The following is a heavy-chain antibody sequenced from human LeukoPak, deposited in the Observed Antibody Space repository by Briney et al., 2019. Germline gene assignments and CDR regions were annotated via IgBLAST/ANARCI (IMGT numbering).Heavy chain of an antibody. D-gene: IGHD5-24*01. CDR1: GFTFSDYY. J-gene: IGHJ4*02. CDR3: AREKRDGYNCWGIDY. Sequence: PGGSLRLSCAASGFTFSDYYMSWIRQAPGKGLEWVSYISSSGSTIYYADSVKGRFTISRDNAKNSLYLQMNSLRAEDTAVYYCAREKRDGYNCWGIDYWGQGTLVTVSS. V-gene: IGHV3-11*01. CDR2: ISSSGSTI.